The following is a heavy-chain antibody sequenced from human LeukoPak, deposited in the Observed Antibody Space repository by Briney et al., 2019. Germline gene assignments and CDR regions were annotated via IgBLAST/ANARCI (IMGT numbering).Heavy chain of an antibody. Sequence: ASVKVSCKASGYTFTSYDINWVRQAPGQGLEWMGWISAYNGNTNYAQKLQGRVTMTTDTSTSTAYMELRSLRSDDTAVYYCARDAPLDYYDSSGYFDYWGQGTPVTVSS. V-gene: IGHV1-18*01. CDR2: ISAYNGNT. J-gene: IGHJ4*02. D-gene: IGHD3-22*01. CDR1: GYTFTSYD. CDR3: ARDAPLDYYDSSGYFDY.